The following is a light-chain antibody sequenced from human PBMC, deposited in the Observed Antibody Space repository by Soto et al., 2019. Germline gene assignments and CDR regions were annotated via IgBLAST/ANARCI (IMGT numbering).Light chain of an antibody. CDR1: SSDIGAYDH. V-gene: IGLV2-14*01. J-gene: IGLJ1*01. Sequence: LTQPASVSGSPGQSITISCSGTSSDIGAYDHVAWFQQFPGKTPKLVIYSVSNRPSGVSYRFSGSKSGNTASLTISGLQADDEADYYCISYTVSRSYVFGPGTKVTVL. CDR2: SVS. CDR3: ISYTVSRSYV.